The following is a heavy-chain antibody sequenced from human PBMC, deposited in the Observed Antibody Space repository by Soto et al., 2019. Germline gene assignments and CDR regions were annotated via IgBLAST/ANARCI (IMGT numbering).Heavy chain of an antibody. Sequence: QVQLVQSGAEVTKPGSSVKVSCTASGGTFSSYAISWVRQAPGQGLEWMGGIIPIFGTANYAQKFQGRVTSTADEPSGTTYMEMSSRRSEDTAVYYCAMGEYYYDISGYYIISFDCGGQGTLGTVST. J-gene: IGHJ4*02. CDR2: IIPIFGTA. CDR1: GGTFSSYA. D-gene: IGHD3-22*01. V-gene: IGHV1-69*01. CDR3: AMGEYYYDISGYYIISFDC.